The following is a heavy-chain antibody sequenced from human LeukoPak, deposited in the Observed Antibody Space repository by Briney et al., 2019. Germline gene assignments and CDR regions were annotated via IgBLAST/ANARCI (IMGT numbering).Heavy chain of an antibody. CDR2: INSGSNYI. CDR1: GFTFSIYS. D-gene: IGHD3-16*01. Sequence: GGCLRLSCAASGFTFSIYSMNWVRQAPGKGLEWVSSINSGSNYIHYADSVKGRFTISRDNSKNSLYLQMNRLRAEGQGFLFRARFAVSPGGVPFDIWGQGTVVTVSS. J-gene: IGHJ3*02. V-gene: IGHV3-21*06. CDR3: ARFAVSPGGVPFDI.